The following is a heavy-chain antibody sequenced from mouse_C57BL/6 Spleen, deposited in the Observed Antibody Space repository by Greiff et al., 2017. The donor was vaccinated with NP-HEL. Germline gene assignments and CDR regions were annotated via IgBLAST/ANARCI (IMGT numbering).Heavy chain of an antibody. J-gene: IGHJ2*01. CDR2: IDPNSGGT. D-gene: IGHD2-3*01. CDR3: ERWGGYYVWYFDY. Sequence: QVQLQQPGAELVKPGASVKLSCKASGYTFTSYWMHWVKQRPGLGLEWIGRIDPNSGGTKYNEKFKSKATLTVDKPSSTAYMQLSSLTSEDSAVDYCERWGGYYVWYFDYWGQGTTLTVSS. CDR1: GYTFTSYW. V-gene: IGHV1-72*01.